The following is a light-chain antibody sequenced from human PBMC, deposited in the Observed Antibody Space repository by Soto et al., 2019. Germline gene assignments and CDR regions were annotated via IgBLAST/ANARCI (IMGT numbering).Light chain of an antibody. Sequence: DIPMTQSPSSLSASVGDRVTITCRASQAFNNYLAWYQQKPGKDPTLLLSDASSFQSGDTSRVSGSGSGTDFTLTISSLQPEDVATYYCQKFNAVPTFGGGTKVEI. V-gene: IGKV1-27*01. CDR2: DAS. J-gene: IGKJ4*01. CDR3: QKFNAVPT. CDR1: QAFNNY.